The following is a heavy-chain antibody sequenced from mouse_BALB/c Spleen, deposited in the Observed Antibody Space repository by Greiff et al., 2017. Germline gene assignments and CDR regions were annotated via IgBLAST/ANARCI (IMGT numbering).Heavy chain of an antibody. V-gene: IGHV1-63*02. J-gene: IGHJ3*01. CDR2: IYPGGGYT. CDR3: VNDYDGAWFAY. Sequence: QVQLQQPGAELVRPGTSVKISCKASGYTFTNYWLGWVKQRPGHGLEWIGDIYPGGGYTNYNEKFKGKATLTADTSSSTAYMQLSSLTSEDSAVYFCVNDYDGAWFAYWGQGTLVTVSA. D-gene: IGHD2-4*01. CDR1: GYTFTNYW.